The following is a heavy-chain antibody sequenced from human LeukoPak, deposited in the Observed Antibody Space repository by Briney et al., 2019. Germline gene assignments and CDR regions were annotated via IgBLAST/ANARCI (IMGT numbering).Heavy chain of an antibody. CDR2: ISAYNGNT. Sequence: GASVKVSCKASGYTFTSYDINWVRQATGQGLKWMGWISAYNGNTNYAQKFQGRVTMTRDTSTSTVYMELSSLRSEDSAVYYCARVTTFSSGWLPYYYYMDVWGKGTTVTVSS. CDR1: GYTFTSYD. J-gene: IGHJ6*03. V-gene: IGHV1-8*01. D-gene: IGHD6-19*01. CDR3: ARVTTFSSGWLPYYYYMDV.